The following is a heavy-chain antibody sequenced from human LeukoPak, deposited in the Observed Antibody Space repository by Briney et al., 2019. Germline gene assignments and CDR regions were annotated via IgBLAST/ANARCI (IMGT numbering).Heavy chain of an antibody. CDR1: GYTFTGYY. J-gene: IGHJ6*04. D-gene: IGHD1-1*01. CDR2: INPNSGGT. Sequence: GASVKVSCKASGYTFTGYYMHWVRQAPGQGLEWMGWINPNSGGTNYAQKFQGWVTMTRDTSISTAYMELSRLRSDDTAVYYCARDQRPTGTTSPLYYYYGTDVWGKGTTVTVSS. CDR3: ARDQRPTGTTSPLYYYYGTDV. V-gene: IGHV1-2*04.